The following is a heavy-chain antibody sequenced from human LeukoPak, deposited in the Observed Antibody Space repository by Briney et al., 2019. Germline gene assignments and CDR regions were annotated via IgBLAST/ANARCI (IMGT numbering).Heavy chain of an antibody. J-gene: IGHJ4*02. CDR2: ISSSSSNI. CDR3: ARHLSGVTGYTYGRGIDY. V-gene: IGHV3-21*01. CDR1: GFTFSSYS. Sequence: GGSLRLSCAASGFTFSSYSMNWVRQAPGKGLDWVSSISSSSSNIYYADSVKGRFTISRDNAKTSLYLQMNSLRAEDTAVYYCARHLSGVTGYTYGRGIDYWGQGTLVAVSS. D-gene: IGHD5-18*01.